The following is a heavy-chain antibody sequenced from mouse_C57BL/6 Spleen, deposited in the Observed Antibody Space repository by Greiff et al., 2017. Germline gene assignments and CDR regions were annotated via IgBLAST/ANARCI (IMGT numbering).Heavy chain of an antibody. CDR2: IYPSDSET. J-gene: IGHJ4*01. CDR1: GYTFTSYW. CDR3: ALTTVVATRGYAMDY. V-gene: IGHV1-61*01. Sequence: QVQLKEPGAELVRPGSSVKLSCKASGYTFTSYWMDWVKQRPGQGLEWIGNIYPSDSETHYNQKFKDKATLTVDKSSSTAYMQLSSLTSEDSAVYYCALTTVVATRGYAMDYWGQGTSVTVSS. D-gene: IGHD1-1*01.